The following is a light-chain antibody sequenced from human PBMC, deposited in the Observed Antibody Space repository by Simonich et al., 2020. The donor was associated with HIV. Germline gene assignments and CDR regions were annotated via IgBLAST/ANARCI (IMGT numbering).Light chain of an antibody. J-gene: IGKJ1*01. CDR3: QQYYTPPWT. Sequence: DIVMTQSPDSLAVSLGERATINCKSSQSVFYSSNNNNYLAWYQHKPGQPPKLLIYWASTRESGVSDRFSGSGSGTDFTLTISSLQAEDVAVYYCQQYYTPPWTFGQGTKVEIK. CDR2: WAS. CDR1: QSVFYSSNNNNY. V-gene: IGKV4-1*01.